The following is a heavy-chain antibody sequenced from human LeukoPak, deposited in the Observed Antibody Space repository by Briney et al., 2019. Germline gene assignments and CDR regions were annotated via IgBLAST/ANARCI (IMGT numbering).Heavy chain of an antibody. V-gene: IGHV1-8*01. D-gene: IGHD2-2*01. J-gene: IGHJ4*01. Sequence: ASVKVSCKASGYTFRTYDVAWVRQAPGQGLEWMGWMNTNSGNTGYAQKFKGRVTMTSDASIGSAYMELSSLRSEDTAVYFCARAVRIQLLLEYWGHGTLITVSS. CDR3: ARAVRIQLLLEY. CDR1: GYTFRTYD. CDR2: MNTNSGNT.